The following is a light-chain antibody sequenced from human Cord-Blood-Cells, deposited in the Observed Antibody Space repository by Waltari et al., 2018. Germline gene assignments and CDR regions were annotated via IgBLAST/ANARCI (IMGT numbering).Light chain of an antibody. CDR2: DVS. CDR1: SSDVGGYNY. V-gene: IGLV2-14*01. J-gene: IGLJ1*01. CDR3: SSYTSSSTYV. Sequence: HSALTQPVSVSGSPGQSITISCTGTSSDVGGYNYVSWYHTHPGKAPKLMIYDVSNRPSGVSNRFCGSTSGNTASLTISGLQAEDEADYYCSSYTSSSTYVFGTGTKVTVL.